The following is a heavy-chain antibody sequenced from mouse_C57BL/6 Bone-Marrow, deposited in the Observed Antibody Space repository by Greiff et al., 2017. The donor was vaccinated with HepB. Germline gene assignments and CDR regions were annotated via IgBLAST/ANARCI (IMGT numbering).Heavy chain of an antibody. J-gene: IGHJ3*01. V-gene: IGHV7-3*01. D-gene: IGHD2-5*01. CDR1: GFTFTDYY. CDR2: IRNKANGYTT. CDR3: ARSGYSNFSWFAY. Sequence: EVNLVESGGGLVQPGGSLSLSCAASGFTFTDYYMSWVRQPPGKALEWLGFIRNKANGYTTEYSASVKGRFTISRDNSQSILYLQMNALRAEDSATYDCARSGYSNFSWFAYWGQGTLVTVSA.